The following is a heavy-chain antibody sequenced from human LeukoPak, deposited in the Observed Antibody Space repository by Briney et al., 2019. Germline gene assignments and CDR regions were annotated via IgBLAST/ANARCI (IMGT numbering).Heavy chain of an antibody. CDR1: GFTFSDHY. CDR2: TSNKADSYTT. D-gene: IGHD2-15*01. Sequence: PGGSLRLSCAASGFTFSDHYMDWVRQAPGKGLEWVGRTSNKADSYTTYYAASVKGRFTISRDDSKNLLYLQMKSLKAEDTAVYYCTRHYFSDWGQGTLVTVSS. V-gene: IGHV3-72*01. CDR3: TRHYFSD. J-gene: IGHJ4*02.